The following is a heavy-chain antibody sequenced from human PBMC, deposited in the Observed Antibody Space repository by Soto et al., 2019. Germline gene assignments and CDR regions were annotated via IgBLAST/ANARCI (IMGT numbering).Heavy chain of an antibody. J-gene: IGHJ6*02. CDR1: GYTFTSYG. CDR3: ARSSPYKLPGQFFYYCGMDV. CDR2: ISAYNGNT. Sequence: ASVKVSCKASGYTFTSYGISWVRQAPGQGLAWMGWISAYNGNTNYAQKLQGRVTMTTDTSTSTAYMELRSLRSDDTAVYYCARSSPYKLPGQFFYYCGMDVWGQGTTVTVSS. V-gene: IGHV1-18*04. D-gene: IGHD2-2*01.